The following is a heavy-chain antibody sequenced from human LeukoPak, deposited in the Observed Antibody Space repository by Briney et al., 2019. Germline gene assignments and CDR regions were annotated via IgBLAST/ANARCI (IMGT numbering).Heavy chain of an antibody. CDR2: ISSSSSYI. Sequence: GGSLRLSCAASGFTFSSYSMNWVRQAPGKGLEWVSSISSSSSYIYYADSVKGRFTISRDNAKNSLYLQMNSLRAEDTAVYYCARAGRSSPPYDYWGQGTLVTVSS. J-gene: IGHJ4*02. D-gene: IGHD1-26*01. CDR1: GFTFSSYS. V-gene: IGHV3-21*01. CDR3: ARAGRSSPPYDY.